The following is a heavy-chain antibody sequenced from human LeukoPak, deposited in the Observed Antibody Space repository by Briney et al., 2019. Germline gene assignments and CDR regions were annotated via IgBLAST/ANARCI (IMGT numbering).Heavy chain of an antibody. J-gene: IGHJ3*02. CDR1: GGSISSYY. V-gene: IGHV4-59*08. Sequence: SETLSLTCTVSGGSISSYYCSWIRQPPGKGLEWIGYIYYSGSTNYNPSLKSRVTISVDTSKNQFSLKLSSVTAADTAVYYCARYREYSSSSWAFDIWGQGTMVTVSS. D-gene: IGHD6-6*01. CDR2: IYYSGST. CDR3: ARYREYSSSSWAFDI.